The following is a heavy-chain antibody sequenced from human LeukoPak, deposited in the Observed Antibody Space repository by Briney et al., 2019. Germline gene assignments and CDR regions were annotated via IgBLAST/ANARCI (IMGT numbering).Heavy chain of an antibody. CDR2: IIPIFGTA. CDR1: GGTFSSYA. CDR3: AGPPDYVWGSYREYFKH. V-gene: IGHV1-69*05. J-gene: IGHJ1*01. D-gene: IGHD3-16*01. Sequence: SVKVSCKASGGTFSSYAISWVRQAPGQGLEWMGRIIPIFGTANYAQKFQGRVTITTDESTSTAYMELSSLRSEDTAVYYCAGPPDYVWGSYREYFKHWARAPWSPSPQ.